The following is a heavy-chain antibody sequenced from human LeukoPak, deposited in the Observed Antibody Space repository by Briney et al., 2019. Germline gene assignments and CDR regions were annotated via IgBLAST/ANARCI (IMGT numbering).Heavy chain of an antibody. CDR2: ISRSGGKT. CDR3: AKPGKKRYSSTWDFDY. V-gene: IGHV3-23*01. CDR1: GCTFTTYA. J-gene: IGHJ4*02. D-gene: IGHD6-13*01. Sequence: PGGSLRLSCAASGCTFTTYAMSWGSQAPGKWLYCASGISRSGGKTSYADSVKGRFTISRDNSKNTLYLQMNSLRAEDTAVYYCAKPGKKRYSSTWDFDYWGQGTLVTVSS.